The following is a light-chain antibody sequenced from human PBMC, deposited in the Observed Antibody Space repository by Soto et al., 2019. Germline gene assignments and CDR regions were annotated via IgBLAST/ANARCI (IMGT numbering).Light chain of an antibody. CDR1: RSVSSY. CDR2: DAS. J-gene: IGKJ5*01. V-gene: IGKV3-11*01. Sequence: EILLTQSPATLSFSPGESATLSCRATRSVSSYLAWYQQKPGQAPRLLIYDASSRPTDIPARFSGSGSGTDFTLTISSLEPEDFALYYCQQRSNWPITFGQGTRLEIK. CDR3: QQRSNWPIT.